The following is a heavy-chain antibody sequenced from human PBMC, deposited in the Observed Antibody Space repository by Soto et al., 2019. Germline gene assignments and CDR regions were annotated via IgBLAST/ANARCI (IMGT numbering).Heavy chain of an antibody. CDR1: GYTFTSYG. J-gene: IGHJ4*02. CDR2: ISAYNGNT. Sequence: QVQLVQSGAEVKKPGASVKVSCKASGYTFTSYGISWVRQAPGQGLEWMGWISAYNGNTNYAQKLQGRVTMTTDTPTSTADMELRSLRSDDTAVYYCARGGVYYDILTGYYMPDGDYYCDYWGQGTLVTVSS. D-gene: IGHD3-9*01. V-gene: IGHV1-18*01. CDR3: ARGGVYYDILTGYYMPDGDYYCDY.